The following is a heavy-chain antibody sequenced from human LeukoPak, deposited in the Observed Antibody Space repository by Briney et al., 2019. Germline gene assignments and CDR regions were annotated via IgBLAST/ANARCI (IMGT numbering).Heavy chain of an antibody. CDR2: ISAYNGNT. D-gene: IGHD3-22*01. Sequence: ASVKVSCKASGGTFSSYAISWVRQAPGQGLEWMGWISAYNGNTNYAQKLQGRVTMTTDTSTSTAYMELRSLRSDDTAVYYCARRRYDSSGYFVDYWGQGTLVTVSS. CDR1: GGTFSSYA. CDR3: ARRRYDSSGYFVDY. V-gene: IGHV1-18*01. J-gene: IGHJ4*02.